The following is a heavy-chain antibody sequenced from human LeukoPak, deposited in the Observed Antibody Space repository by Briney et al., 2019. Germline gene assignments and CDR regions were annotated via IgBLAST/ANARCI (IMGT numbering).Heavy chain of an antibody. CDR1: GGSISSSNYY. D-gene: IGHD3-22*01. J-gene: IGHJ4*02. CDR2: IYYSGST. Sequence: SETLSLTCTVAGGSISSSNYYWGWIRQPPGKGLEWIGSIYYSGSTYYSPSLKSRVTISVDTSKNQFSPKLRSVTAADTAVYYCARLLLGGIDYWGQGTLVTVSS. V-gene: IGHV4-39*01. CDR3: ARLLLGGIDY.